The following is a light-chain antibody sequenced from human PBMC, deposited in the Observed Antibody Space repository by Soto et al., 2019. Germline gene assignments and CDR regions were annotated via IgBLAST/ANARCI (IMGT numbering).Light chain of an antibody. CDR1: QSVGNS. CDR3: QQYNTYGLT. Sequence: DIQMTQSPSSLSASVWDRVSITFLASQSVGNSLAWYQQRPGKAPKLLIFDASTLESGVPSKFSGSGSDTEFTFTISSLQPDDSATYYCQQYNTYGLTFGGGTKVDIK. V-gene: IGKV1-5*01. J-gene: IGKJ4*02. CDR2: DAS.